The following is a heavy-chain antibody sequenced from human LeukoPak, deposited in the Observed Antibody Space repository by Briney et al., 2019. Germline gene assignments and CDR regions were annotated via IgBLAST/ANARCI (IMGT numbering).Heavy chain of an antibody. D-gene: IGHD4-11*01. Sequence: ASVKVSCKASGGTFSSYAISWVRQAPGQGLEWMGGIIPIFGTANYAQKFQGRVTITADESTTTAYMELSSLRSEDTAVYYCARAMTTVTGLWDYWGREPWSPSPQ. CDR1: GGTFSSYA. V-gene: IGHV1-69*01. CDR2: IIPIFGTA. CDR3: ARAMTTVTGLWDY. J-gene: IGHJ4*02.